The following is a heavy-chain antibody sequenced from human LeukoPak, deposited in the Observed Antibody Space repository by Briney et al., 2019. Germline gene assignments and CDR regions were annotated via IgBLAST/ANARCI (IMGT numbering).Heavy chain of an antibody. CDR3: AGDSSGYFSY. D-gene: IGHD3-22*01. Sequence: GGSLRLSCVASGFIFSTHAMNWVRQAPGKGLEWVSSISSSSSYIYYADSVKGRFTISRDNAKNSLYLQMNSLRAEDTAVYYCAGDSSGYFSYWGQGTLVTVSS. CDR1: GFIFSTHA. CDR2: ISSSSSYI. V-gene: IGHV3-21*01. J-gene: IGHJ4*02.